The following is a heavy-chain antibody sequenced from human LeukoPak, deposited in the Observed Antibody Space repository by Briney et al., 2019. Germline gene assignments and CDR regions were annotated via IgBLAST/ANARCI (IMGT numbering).Heavy chain of an antibody. CDR2: FDPEDGET. J-gene: IGHJ4*02. CDR3: ATLHLSVAARDY. CDR1: GYTLTELS. D-gene: IGHD6-13*01. V-gene: IGHV1-24*01. Sequence: ASVRVSCKVSGYTLTELSMHWVRQAPGKGLEWMGGFDPEDGETIYAQKFQGRVTMTEDTSTDTAYMELSSLRSEDTAVYYCATLHLSVAARDYWGQGTLVTVSS.